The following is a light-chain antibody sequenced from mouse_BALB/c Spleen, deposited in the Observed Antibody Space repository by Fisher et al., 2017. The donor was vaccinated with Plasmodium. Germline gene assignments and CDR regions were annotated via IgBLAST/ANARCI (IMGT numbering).Light chain of an antibody. Sequence: DIVITQTTLTLSVTIGHPVSISCKSSQSLLDSDGRTYLNWLLQRPGQSPKRLIYLVSKLDSGVPDRFTGSGLGTDFTLKISRVEAEDLGVYYCWQGTNFPFTFGSGTKLEIK. CDR1: QSLLDSDGRTY. CDR2: LVS. CDR3: WQGTNFPFT. V-gene: IGKV1-135*01. J-gene: IGKJ4*01.